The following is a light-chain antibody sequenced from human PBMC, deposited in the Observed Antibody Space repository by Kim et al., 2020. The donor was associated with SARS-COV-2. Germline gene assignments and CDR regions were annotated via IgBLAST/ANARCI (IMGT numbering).Light chain of an antibody. V-gene: IGKV1-39*01. CDR1: HTISTY. CDR3: QQSYT. J-gene: IGKJ1*01. Sequence: CALSASVGDRVTITCRTSHTISTYLNWYQQKPGKAPKLLIYATSNLQSGVPSRFSGSGSGTDFTLTISSLQPEDFAAYYCQQSYTFGQGTKVDIK. CDR2: ATS.